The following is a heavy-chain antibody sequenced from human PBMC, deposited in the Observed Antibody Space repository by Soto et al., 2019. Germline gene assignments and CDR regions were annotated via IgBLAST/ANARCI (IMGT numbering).Heavy chain of an antibody. J-gene: IGHJ4*02. CDR2: ISSSSSYI. D-gene: IGHD2-2*01. V-gene: IGHV3-21*01. Sequence: EVQLVESGEGLVKPGGSLRLSCAASGFTFSSYRMNWVRQAPGKGLEWVSSISSSSSYIYYADSVKGRFTISRDNAKNSLYLQMNSLRAEDTAVYYCARVVVVPAAGIDYWGQGTLVTVSS. CDR1: GFTFSSYR. CDR3: ARVVVVPAAGIDY.